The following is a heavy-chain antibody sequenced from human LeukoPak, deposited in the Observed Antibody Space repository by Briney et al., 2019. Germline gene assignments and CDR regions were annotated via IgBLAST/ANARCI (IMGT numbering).Heavy chain of an antibody. Sequence: PSETLSLTCTVSGGSISSYYRSWIRQPPGKGLEWIGYIYTSGSTNYNPSLKSRVTISVDTSKNQFSLKLSSVTAADTAVYYCARRITGTTWFDPWGQGTLVTVSP. J-gene: IGHJ5*02. CDR2: IYTSGST. CDR3: ARRITGTTWFDP. D-gene: IGHD1-7*01. V-gene: IGHV4-4*09. CDR1: GGSISSYY.